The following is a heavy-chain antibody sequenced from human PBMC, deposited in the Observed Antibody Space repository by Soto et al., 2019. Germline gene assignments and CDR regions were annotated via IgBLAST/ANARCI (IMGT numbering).Heavy chain of an antibody. J-gene: IGHJ6*02. CDR2: IYYSGST. D-gene: IGHD5-18*01. CDR3: AREGGYRYGYLGYYGMDV. CDR1: GGSISSYY. V-gene: IGHV4-59*01. Sequence: LSLTCTVSGGSISSYYWSWIRQPPGKGLEWIGYIYYSGSTNYNPSLKSRVTISVDTSKNQFSLKLSSVTAADTAVYYCAREGGYRYGYLGYYGMDVWGQGTTVTVSS.